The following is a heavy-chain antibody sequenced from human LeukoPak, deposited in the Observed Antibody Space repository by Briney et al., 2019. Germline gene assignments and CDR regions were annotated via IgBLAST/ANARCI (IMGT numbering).Heavy chain of an antibody. CDR3: ARASLGFWSGYYQGFDY. CDR2: INHSGST. Sequence: KPSETLSLTCAVYGGSFSGYYWSWIRQPPGKGLEWIGEINHSGSTNYNPSPKSRVTISVDTPKNQFSLKLSSVTAADTAVYYCARASLGFWSGYYQGFDYWGQGTLVTVSS. V-gene: IGHV4-34*01. CDR1: GGSFSGYY. J-gene: IGHJ4*02. D-gene: IGHD3-3*01.